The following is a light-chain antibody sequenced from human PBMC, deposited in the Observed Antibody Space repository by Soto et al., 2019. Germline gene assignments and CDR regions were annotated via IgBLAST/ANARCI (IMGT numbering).Light chain of an antibody. Sequence: QSVLTQPASVSGSAGQSITISCTGTSSDVGGYNYVSWYQQHPGKGPKLMIYEVSNRPSGVSNRFSGSKSGNTATLTISGLQAEDEADYYCSSYTSTTTRVFGTGTKVT. CDR2: EVS. CDR1: SSDVGGYNY. J-gene: IGLJ1*01. V-gene: IGLV2-14*03. CDR3: SSYTSTTTRV.